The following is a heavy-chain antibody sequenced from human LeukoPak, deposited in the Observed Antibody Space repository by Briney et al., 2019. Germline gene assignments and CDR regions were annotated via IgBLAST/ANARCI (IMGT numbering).Heavy chain of an antibody. Sequence: GGSLRLSCAASGFTFSDYYMSWVRQAPGKGLQWVSYISRSGSTIYYADSVRGRFTISRDNAKNSLYLQMNGLRAEDTAVYYCARWGDYYDSSGYYPYWGQGTLVTVSS. D-gene: IGHD3-22*01. J-gene: IGHJ4*02. CDR2: ISRSGSTI. CDR1: GFTFSDYY. CDR3: ARWGDYYDSSGYYPY. V-gene: IGHV3-11*04.